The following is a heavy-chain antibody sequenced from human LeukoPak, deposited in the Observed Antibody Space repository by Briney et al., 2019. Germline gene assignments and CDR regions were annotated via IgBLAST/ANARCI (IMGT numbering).Heavy chain of an antibody. J-gene: IGHJ4*02. D-gene: IGHD3-22*01. Sequence: ASVKVSCKASGYTFTSYYMHWVRQAPGQGLEWMGIINPSGGSTSYAQKFQGRVTMTRDTSTSTVYMELSSLRSEDTAVYYCARDGNCYDSSGYLGYWGQGTLVTVSS. V-gene: IGHV1-46*01. CDR1: GYTFTSYY. CDR2: INPSGGST. CDR3: ARDGNCYDSSGYLGY.